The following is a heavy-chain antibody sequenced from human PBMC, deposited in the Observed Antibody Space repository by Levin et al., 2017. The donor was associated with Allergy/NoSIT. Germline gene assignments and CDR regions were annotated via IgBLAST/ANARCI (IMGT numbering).Heavy chain of an antibody. CDR2: ISYDGSNK. CDR3: AKDRDQWDLRYYFDY. D-gene: IGHD1-26*01. J-gene: IGHJ4*02. Sequence: GESLKISCAASGFTFSRYGMHWVRQAPGKGLEWVAVISYDGSNKYYADSVKGRFTISRDNSKNTLYLQMNSLRAEDTAVYYCAKDRDQWDLRYYFDYWGQGTLATVSS. V-gene: IGHV3-30*18. CDR1: GFTFSRYG.